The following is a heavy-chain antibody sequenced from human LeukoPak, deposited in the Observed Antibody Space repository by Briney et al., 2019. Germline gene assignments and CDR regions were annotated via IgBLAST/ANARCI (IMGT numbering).Heavy chain of an antibody. V-gene: IGHV1-3*01. CDR2: INAGNGNT. CDR3: ATGYYGSGRRAYYGMDV. J-gene: IGHJ6*04. D-gene: IGHD3-10*01. Sequence: ASVTVSCTASGYTFTNYAMHWVRQAPGQRLEWMGWINAGNGNTKYSQKFQGRVTITRDTSASTAYMELSSLRSEDTAVYYCATGYYGSGRRAYYGMDVWGKGTTVTVSS. CDR1: GYTFTNYA.